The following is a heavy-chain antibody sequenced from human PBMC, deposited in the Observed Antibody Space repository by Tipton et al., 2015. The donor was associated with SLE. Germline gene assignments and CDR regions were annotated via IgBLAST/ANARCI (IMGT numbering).Heavy chain of an antibody. CDR1: GFTFSSYG. CDR3: AKDPYYYDSSGYPDY. Sequence: RSLRLSCAASGFTFSSYGMHWVRQAPGKGLEWVAVIWYDGSNKYYADSVKGRFTISRDNSKNTLYLQMNSLRAEDTAVYYCAKDPYYYDSSGYPDYWGQGTLVTVSS. J-gene: IGHJ4*02. CDR2: IWYDGSNK. D-gene: IGHD3-22*01. V-gene: IGHV3-33*06.